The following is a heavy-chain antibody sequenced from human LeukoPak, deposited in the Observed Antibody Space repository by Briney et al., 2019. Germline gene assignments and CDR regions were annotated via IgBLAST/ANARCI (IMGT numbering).Heavy chain of an antibody. CDR2: INHSGST. Sequence: SETLSLTCAVYGGSFSGYYWSWFRQPPGKGLEWIGEINHSGSTNYNPSLKSRVTISVDTSKNQFSLKLSSVTAADTAVYYCARDPGITMVRGVRFDPWGQGTLVTVSS. J-gene: IGHJ5*02. CDR3: ARDPGITMVRGVRFDP. CDR1: GGSFSGYY. V-gene: IGHV4-34*01. D-gene: IGHD3-10*01.